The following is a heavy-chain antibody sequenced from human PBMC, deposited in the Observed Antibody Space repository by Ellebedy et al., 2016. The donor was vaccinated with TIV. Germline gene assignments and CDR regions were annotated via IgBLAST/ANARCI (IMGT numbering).Heavy chain of an antibody. Sequence: MPSETLSLTCSVSSGSLTNHFWSWIRQPPGKGLEWIASIYYTGGANYNPSLKSRVTISVDTSKNQFSLKLSSVTAADTAVYYCARDGTSTRFDPWGQGTLVTVSS. CDR3: ARDGTSTRFDP. CDR2: IYYTGGA. V-gene: IGHV4-59*11. J-gene: IGHJ5*02. CDR1: SGSLTNHF. D-gene: IGHD2/OR15-2a*01.